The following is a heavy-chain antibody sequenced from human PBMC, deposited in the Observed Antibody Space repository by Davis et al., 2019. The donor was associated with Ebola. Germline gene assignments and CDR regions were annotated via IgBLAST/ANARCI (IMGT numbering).Heavy chain of an antibody. CDR2: ISYDGSNK. V-gene: IGHV3-30*18. J-gene: IGHJ6*02. D-gene: IGHD1-26*01. CDR3: AKEAGSYWYYYGMDV. Sequence: GEFLKISCAASGFTFSSYGMHWVRQAPGKGLEWVAVISYDGSNKYYADSVKGRFTISRDNSKNTLYLQMNSLRAEDTAVYYCAKEAGSYWYYYGMDVWGQGTTVTVSS. CDR1: GFTFSSYG.